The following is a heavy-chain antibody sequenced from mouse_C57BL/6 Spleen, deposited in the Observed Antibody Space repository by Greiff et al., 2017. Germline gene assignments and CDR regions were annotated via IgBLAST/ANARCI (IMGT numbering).Heavy chain of an antibody. Sequence: QVQLQQPGAELVKPGASVKLSCKASGYTFTSYWMQWVKQRPGQGLEWIGEIDPSDSYTNYNQKFKGKATLTVDTSSSTDYMQLSSLTSEDSAVYCWASCGGTSWYFDVWGTGTTVTVSS. V-gene: IGHV1-50*01. J-gene: IGHJ1*03. CDR3: ASCGGTSWYFDV. D-gene: IGHD1-1*02. CDR1: GYTFTSYW. CDR2: IDPSDSYT.